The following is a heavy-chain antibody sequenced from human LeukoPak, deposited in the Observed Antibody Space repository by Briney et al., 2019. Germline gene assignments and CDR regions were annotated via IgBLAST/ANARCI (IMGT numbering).Heavy chain of an antibody. CDR2: IYPGDSDT. J-gene: IGHJ3*01. CDR1: GYSFTNYW. Sequence: GESLKISWKGSGYSFTNYWIGWVRQMPGKGLEWMGIIYPGDSDTRYSPSFQGQVSMSADKSISTAYLQWSTLKASDTAMYYCLTTVTKSHAYDVWGQGTMVTVSS. V-gene: IGHV5-51*01. D-gene: IGHD4-17*01. CDR3: LTTVTKSHAYDV.